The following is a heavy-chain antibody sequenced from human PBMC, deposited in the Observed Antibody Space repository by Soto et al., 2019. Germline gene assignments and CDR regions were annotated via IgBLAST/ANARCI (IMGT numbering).Heavy chain of an antibody. CDR3: ARHGLLELSRVGFGELLADPFFDY. D-gene: IGHD3-10*01. CDR2: IYYSGST. V-gene: IGHV4-39*01. J-gene: IGHJ4*02. Sequence: PSETLSLTWTVSGGSVSSSSYYWVWIRQPPGKGLEWIGSIYYSGSTYYNPSLKSRVTISVDTSKNQFSLKLSSVTAADTAVYYCARHGLLELSRVGFGELLADPFFDYWGQGTLV. CDR1: GGSVSSSSYY.